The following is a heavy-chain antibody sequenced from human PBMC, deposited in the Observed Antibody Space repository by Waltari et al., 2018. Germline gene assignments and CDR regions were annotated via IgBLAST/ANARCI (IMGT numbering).Heavy chain of an antibody. D-gene: IGHD3-3*01. CDR1: GYTLTDFF. Sequence: QVQLLQSGAEVKKPGVSVKVSCKASGYTLTDFFIQGVLQAPGQGLEWMGRINPNSGDTSYAQRFQGRVTMTGDTSITTAYMELTGLRSDDTAIYYCARSGGGTTTFGVAEWGQGSLVTVSS. CDR2: INPNSGDT. J-gene: IGHJ4*02. CDR3: ARSGGGTTTFGVAE. V-gene: IGHV1-2*06.